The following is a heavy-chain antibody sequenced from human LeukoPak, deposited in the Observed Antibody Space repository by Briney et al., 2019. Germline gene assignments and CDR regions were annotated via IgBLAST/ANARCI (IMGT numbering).Heavy chain of an antibody. CDR3: ARFRGEPHAFDI. D-gene: IGHD3-16*01. J-gene: IGHJ3*02. CDR1: GFTVGSTY. Sequence: GGSLRLSCAASGFTVGSTYMSWVRQAPGKGLEWVSVFYSGDTTYYADSVKGRFTISRDNAKNSLYLQMNSLRAEDTAVYYCARFRGEPHAFDIWGQGTMVTVSS. CDR2: FYSGDTT. V-gene: IGHV3-53*01.